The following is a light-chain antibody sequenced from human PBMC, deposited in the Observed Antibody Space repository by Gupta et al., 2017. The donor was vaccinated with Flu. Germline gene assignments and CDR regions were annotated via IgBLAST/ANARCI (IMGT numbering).Light chain of an antibody. V-gene: IGKV3-11*01. CDR1: QSVGSY. J-gene: IGKJ2*01. CDR3: HQRSGQVT. Sequence: SPAPLALSPGDSTTLSSLPSQSVGSYLAWYQHKPGQAPRLLIYDASNRATGIPALFSGSGSGTEFTLTISSLEPEDFAVYYYHQRSGQVTFGQGTTLEIK. CDR2: DAS.